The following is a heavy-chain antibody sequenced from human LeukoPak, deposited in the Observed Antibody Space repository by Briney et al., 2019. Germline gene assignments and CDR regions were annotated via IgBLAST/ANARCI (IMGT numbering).Heavy chain of an antibody. CDR3: AREGLRSIAARRGTRDYMDV. V-gene: IGHV1-2*02. J-gene: IGHJ6*03. CDR2: INPNSGVT. Sequence: ASVKVSCKASGYIFTGYYMEWVRQAPGQALEWMGWINPNSGVTKYAEKFQGRVTMTTDTSTSTVYMELRSLRSDDTAVYYCAREGLRSIAARRGTRDYMDVWGKGTTVIVSS. D-gene: IGHD6-6*01. CDR1: GYIFTGYY.